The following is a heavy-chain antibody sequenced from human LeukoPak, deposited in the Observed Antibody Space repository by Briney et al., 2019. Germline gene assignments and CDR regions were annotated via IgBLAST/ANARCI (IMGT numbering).Heavy chain of an antibody. CDR2: IIPIFGTA. V-gene: IGHV1-69*05. CDR1: GGTFSSYA. Sequence: SVKVSCKASGGTFSSYAISWVRQAPGQGLEWMGGIIPIFGTANYAQKLQGRVTMTTDTSMSTAYMELSRLTSDDTAVYYCARAGGRSWFDPWGQGTLVTVSS. J-gene: IGHJ5*02. CDR3: ARAGGRSWFDP.